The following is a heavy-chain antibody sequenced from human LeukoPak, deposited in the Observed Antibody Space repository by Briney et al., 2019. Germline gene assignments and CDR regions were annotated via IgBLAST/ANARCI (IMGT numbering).Heavy chain of an antibody. D-gene: IGHD6-13*01. CDR2: IYYSGST. V-gene: IGHV4-59*04. J-gene: IGHJ4*02. Sequence: SETLSLTCTVSGGSIISYYWSWIRQPPGKGLEWIGYIYYSGSTYYNPSLKSRVTISVDTSKNQFSLKLSSVTAADTAVYYCAREQQQRRVFDWGQGTLVTVSS. CDR3: AREQQQRRVFD. CDR1: GGSIISYY.